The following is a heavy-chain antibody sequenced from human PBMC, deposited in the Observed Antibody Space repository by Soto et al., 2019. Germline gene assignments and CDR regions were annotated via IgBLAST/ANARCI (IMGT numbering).Heavy chain of an antibody. J-gene: IGHJ4*02. CDR2: ISYDGSNK. D-gene: IGHD6-19*01. CDR1: VFTFSIYA. Sequence: GGSLRLSCASSVFTFSIYAMPWVRQAPGKGLEWVAVISYDGSNKYYADGVKGRFTISRDNSKNTLYLQMNSLRAEDTAVYYCAKESSSGWYSYYFDYWGQGTMVTVSS. V-gene: IGHV3-30*18. CDR3: AKESSSGWYSYYFDY.